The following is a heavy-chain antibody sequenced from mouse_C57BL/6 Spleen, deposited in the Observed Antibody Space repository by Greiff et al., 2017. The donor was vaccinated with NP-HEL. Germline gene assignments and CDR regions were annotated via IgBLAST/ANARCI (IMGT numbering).Heavy chain of an antibody. Sequence: VQLQQSGAELMKPGASVKLSCKATGYTFTGYWIEWVKQRPGHGLEWIGEILPGSGSTNYNEKFKGKATFTADTSSNTAYLQLSSLTTEDSAIYYCARAPLYYGSSYYFDYWGQGTTLTVSS. D-gene: IGHD1-1*01. CDR2: ILPGSGST. J-gene: IGHJ2*01. CDR3: ARAPLYYGSSYYFDY. V-gene: IGHV1-9*01. CDR1: GYTFTGYW.